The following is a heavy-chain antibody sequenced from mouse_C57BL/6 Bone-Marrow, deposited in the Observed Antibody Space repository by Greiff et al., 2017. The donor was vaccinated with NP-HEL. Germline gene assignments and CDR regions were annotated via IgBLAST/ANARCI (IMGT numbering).Heavy chain of an antibody. J-gene: IGHJ2*01. V-gene: IGHV5-6*01. CDR1: GFTFSSYG. CDR2: ISSGGSYT. D-gene: IGHD1-1*01. CDR3: ARHYYGSSPFDY. Sequence: EVKLQESGGDLVKPGGSLKLSCAASGFTFSSYGMSWVRQTPDKRLEWVATISSGGSYTYYPDSVKGRFTISRDNAKNTLYLQMSSLKSEDTAMYYCARHYYGSSPFDYWGQGTTLTVSS.